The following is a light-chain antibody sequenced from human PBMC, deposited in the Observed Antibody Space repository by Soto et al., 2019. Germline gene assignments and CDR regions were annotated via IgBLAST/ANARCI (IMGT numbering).Light chain of an antibody. CDR1: QSVLYSSNNLNY. Sequence: DIVMTQSPDSLAVSLGERATINCKSSQSVLYSSNNLNYLAWYQKKPGQPPKLLIYWASTRESGVPDRFSGSGSGTDFTLTISSLQAEDVAIYYCHQYLGLVPTFGQGTKVEIK. V-gene: IGKV4-1*01. J-gene: IGKJ1*01. CDR2: WAS. CDR3: HQYLGLVPT.